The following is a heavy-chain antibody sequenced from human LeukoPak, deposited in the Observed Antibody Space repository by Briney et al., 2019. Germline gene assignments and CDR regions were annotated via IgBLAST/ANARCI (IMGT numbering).Heavy chain of an antibody. CDR3: ARVMQGRYYYGSGSYSTPPRIFDY. D-gene: IGHD3-10*01. V-gene: IGHV4-34*01. CDR1: GGSFSGYY. J-gene: IGHJ4*02. CDR2: INHSGST. Sequence: SETLSLTCAVYGGSFSGYYWSWIRQPPGKGLEWIGEINHSGSTNYNPSLKSRVTISVDTSKNQFSLKLSSVTAADTAVYYCARVMQGRYYYGSGSYSTPPRIFDYWGQGTLSPSPQ.